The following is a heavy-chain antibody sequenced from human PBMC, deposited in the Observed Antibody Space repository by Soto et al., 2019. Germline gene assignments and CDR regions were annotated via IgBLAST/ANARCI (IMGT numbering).Heavy chain of an antibody. CDR1: GFRYSDYK. Sequence: GGSLRLSCAASGFRYSDYKMIWVRQAPGKGLEWVSYISGSGSTIYYADSVKGRFTISRDNAKNSLYLQMNSLRAEDTAVYYCARDGYLGYYYYYGMDVWGQGTTVTVSS. CDR3: ARDGYLGYYYYYGMDV. J-gene: IGHJ6*02. D-gene: IGHD7-27*01. V-gene: IGHV3-48*03. CDR2: ISGSGSTI.